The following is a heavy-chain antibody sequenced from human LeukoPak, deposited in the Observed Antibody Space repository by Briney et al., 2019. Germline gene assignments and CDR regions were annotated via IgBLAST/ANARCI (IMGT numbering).Heavy chain of an antibody. J-gene: IGHJ4*02. CDR2: IYTSGST. CDR1: GGSISSGSYY. CDR3: ARARDFSDSSGPNYLDF. V-gene: IGHV4-61*02. D-gene: IGHD3-22*01. Sequence: PSETLSLTCTVSGGSISSGSYYWSWIRQPAGKGLEWIGRIYTSGSTNYNPSLKSRVTISVDTSKNQFSLKLSSVTAADTAVYYCARARDFSDSSGPNYLDFWGQGILVTVSS.